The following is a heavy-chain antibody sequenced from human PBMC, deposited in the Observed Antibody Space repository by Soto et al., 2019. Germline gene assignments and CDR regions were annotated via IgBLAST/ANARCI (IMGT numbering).Heavy chain of an antibody. J-gene: IGHJ4*02. CDR1: GGSFSTYG. CDR3: ARDGISNAFDN. D-gene: IGHD3-3*02. CDR2: IIPIFRSA. Sequence: QVQLVQSGAEVKKPGSSVKVSCKASGGSFSTYGISWVRQAPGQGLEWMGRIIPIFRSAHYTQKLQGRVTITQDRATSIVYMELSGLRSEETSVYYCARDGISNAFDNWGQGTLVTVSS. V-gene: IGHV1-69*06.